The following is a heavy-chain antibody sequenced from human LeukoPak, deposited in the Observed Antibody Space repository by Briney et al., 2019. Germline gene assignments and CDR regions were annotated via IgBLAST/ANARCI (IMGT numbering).Heavy chain of an antibody. CDR1: GFTFSSYW. CDR3: ARDPTAYCGGDCYSPGFDY. V-gene: IGHV3-7*01. Sequence: GGSLRLSCAASGFTFSSYWMSWVRQAPGKGLEWVANIKKDGSEKYYVDTVKGRFTISRDNAKNSLFLQMNSLRVEDTALYYCARDPTAYCGGDCYSPGFDYWGQGTLVTVSS. D-gene: IGHD2-21*02. J-gene: IGHJ4*02. CDR2: IKKDGSEK.